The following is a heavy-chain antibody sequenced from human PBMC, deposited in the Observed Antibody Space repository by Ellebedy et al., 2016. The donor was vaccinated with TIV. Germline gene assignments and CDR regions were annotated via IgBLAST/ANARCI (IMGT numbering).Heavy chain of an antibody. CDR3: ARGWSYYYGSGSPDFDY. J-gene: IGHJ4*02. Sequence: GGSLRLSCAASGFTVSSNYMSWVRQAPGKGLEWVSVIYSGGSTYYADSVKGRFTISRDNSKNTLYLQMNSLRAEDTAVYYCARGWSYYYGSGSPDFDYWGQGTLVTVSS. CDR1: GFTVSSNY. V-gene: IGHV3-66*01. D-gene: IGHD3-10*01. CDR2: IYSGGST.